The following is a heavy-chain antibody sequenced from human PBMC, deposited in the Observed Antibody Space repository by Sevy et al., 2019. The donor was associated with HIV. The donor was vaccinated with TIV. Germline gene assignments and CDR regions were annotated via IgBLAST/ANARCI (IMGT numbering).Heavy chain of an antibody. Sequence: ASVKVSCKASGGTFSNYAISWVRQAPGQGLEWMGGIIPFFGTANYAQKFQDRVTITADESTSTAYMELSSLRFEDTAVYYSARGGLSSSWYYGVDYWGQGTLVTGSS. CDR1: GGTFSNYA. J-gene: IGHJ4*02. CDR3: ARGGLSSSWYYGVDY. CDR2: IIPFFGTA. D-gene: IGHD6-13*01. V-gene: IGHV1-69*13.